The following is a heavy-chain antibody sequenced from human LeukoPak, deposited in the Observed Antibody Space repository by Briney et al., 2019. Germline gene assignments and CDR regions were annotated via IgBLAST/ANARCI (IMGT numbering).Heavy chain of an antibody. Sequence: GASVKVSCKASGYTFTSYGISWVRQAPGQGLEWMGWISAYNGNTNYAQKLQGRVTMTTDTSTSTAYMELRSLRSDDTAVYYCARVVVAQRDCSSTSCYNPTEGDFDYWGQGTLVTVSS. J-gene: IGHJ4*02. CDR1: GYTFTSYG. D-gene: IGHD2-2*02. CDR2: ISAYNGNT. V-gene: IGHV1-18*01. CDR3: ARVVVAQRDCSSTSCYNPTEGDFDY.